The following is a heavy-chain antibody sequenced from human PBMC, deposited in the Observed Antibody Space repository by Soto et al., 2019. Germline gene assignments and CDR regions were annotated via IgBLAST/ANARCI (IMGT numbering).Heavy chain of an antibody. CDR3: ARDPDILDPDGSYYYYTDV. CDR2: IIPILGIA. D-gene: IGHD5-12*01. CDR1: GGTFRSYT. J-gene: IGHJ6*03. V-gene: IGHV1-69*02. Sequence: QVQLVQSGAEVKKPGSSVKVSCKSSGGTFRSYTISCVRQAPGQGLAWMGRIIPILGIANYAQKLQGRVSITANKSTSTAYMELSSLRSQATAVYYCARDPDILDPDGSYYYYTDVWGKGTTVTGSS.